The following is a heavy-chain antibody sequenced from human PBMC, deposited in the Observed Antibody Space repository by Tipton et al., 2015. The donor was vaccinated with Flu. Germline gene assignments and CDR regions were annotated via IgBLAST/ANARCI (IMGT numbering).Heavy chain of an antibody. CDR2: ISANNGNA. Sequence: QVQLVQSGAEVKKPGASVKVSCKASGYTFNTYYMHWVRQAPGQRLEWLGWISANNGNANYAQNFQGRVTMTTDTSTSTAYMELRSLTSDDTAVYYCAKFRGLYYYYGMDVWGQGTTVTVSS. V-gene: IGHV1-18*04. J-gene: IGHJ6*02. CDR1: GYTFNTYY. D-gene: IGHD3-10*01. CDR3: AKFRGLYYYYGMDV.